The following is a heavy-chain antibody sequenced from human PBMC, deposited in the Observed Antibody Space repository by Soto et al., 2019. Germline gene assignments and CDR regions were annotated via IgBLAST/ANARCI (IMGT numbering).Heavy chain of an antibody. D-gene: IGHD3-22*01. Sequence: GGSLRLSCAASGFTFSSYGMHWVRQAPGKGLEWVAVISYDGSNKYYADSVKGRFTISRDNSKNTLYLQMNSLRAEDTAVYYCAKESYTMIVVAADYWGQGTLVTVSS. CDR1: GFTFSSYG. CDR2: ISYDGSNK. J-gene: IGHJ4*02. CDR3: AKESYTMIVVAADY. V-gene: IGHV3-30*18.